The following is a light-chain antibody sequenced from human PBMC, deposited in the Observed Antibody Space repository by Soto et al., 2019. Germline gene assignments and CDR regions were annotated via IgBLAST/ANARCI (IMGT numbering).Light chain of an antibody. CDR3: QQYGSSGT. V-gene: IGKV3-20*01. CDR2: GAS. CDR1: QSVSSY. J-gene: IGKJ1*01. Sequence: ESVLTQSPGTLSWSPGERATLSCRASQSVSSYLAWYQQKPGQAPRLLIYGASNRATGIPDRFSGSGSGTDFTLTISRLEPEDFAVYYCQQYGSSGTFGQGTKVDIK.